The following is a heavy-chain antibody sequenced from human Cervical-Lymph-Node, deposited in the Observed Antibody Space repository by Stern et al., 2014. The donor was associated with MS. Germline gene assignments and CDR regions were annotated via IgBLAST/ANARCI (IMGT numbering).Heavy chain of an antibody. CDR2: INPHTGDT. D-gene: IGHD2-15*01. CDR1: GYNFIDYY. V-gene: IGHV1-2*02. CDR3: TRGRGTLLYLH. Sequence: QVQLVQSGAALRKPGASVEASCEASGYNFIDYYIHWVRQAPGQGLEWVGWINPHTGDTRYAQKFLGRVAMTRDTSINTAYLELNSLTSDDTAFYYCTRGRGTLLYLHWGQGTLITVSS. J-gene: IGHJ4*02.